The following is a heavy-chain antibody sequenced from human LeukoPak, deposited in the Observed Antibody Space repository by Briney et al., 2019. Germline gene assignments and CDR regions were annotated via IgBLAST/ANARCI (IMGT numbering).Heavy chain of an antibody. CDR1: GLTFSNFA. CDR3: ARESFDSSGHYDY. Sequence: GGSLRLSCAASGLTFSNFAMSWVRQAPGKGPEWVSYISSSGSTIYYADSVKGRFTISRDNAKNSLYLQMNSLRAEDTAVYYCARESFDSSGHYDYWGQGTLVTVSS. V-gene: IGHV3-48*03. D-gene: IGHD3-22*01. J-gene: IGHJ4*02. CDR2: ISSSGSTI.